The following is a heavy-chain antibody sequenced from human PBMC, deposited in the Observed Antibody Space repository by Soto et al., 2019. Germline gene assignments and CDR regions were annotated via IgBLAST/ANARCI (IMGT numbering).Heavy chain of an antibody. D-gene: IGHD2-2*02. CDR3: ATSQLLYSHYYYGMDV. V-gene: IGHV3-7*01. Sequence: GGSLRLSCAASGFIFSSYWMSWVRQAPGKGLEWVANIKQDGSEKYYVDSVKGRFTISRDNAKNSLYLQMNSLRAEDTAVYYCATSQLLYSHYYYGMDVWGQGTTVTVSS. CDR2: IKQDGSEK. J-gene: IGHJ6*02. CDR1: GFIFSSYW.